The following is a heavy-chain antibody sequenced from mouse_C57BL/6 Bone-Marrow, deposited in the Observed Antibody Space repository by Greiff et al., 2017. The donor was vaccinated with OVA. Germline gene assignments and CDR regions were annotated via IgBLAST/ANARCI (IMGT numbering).Heavy chain of an antibody. CDR1: GYTFTDYN. CDR2: INPNNGGT. V-gene: IGHV1-18*01. CDR3: ARDIYYDYDGFAY. J-gene: IGHJ3*01. Sequence: VQLQQSGPELVKPGASVKIPCKASGYTFTDYNMDWVKQSHGKSLEWIGDINPNNGGTIYNQKFKGKATLTVDKSSSTAYMELRSLTSEDSAVYYCARDIYYDYDGFAYWGQGTLVTVSA. D-gene: IGHD2-4*01.